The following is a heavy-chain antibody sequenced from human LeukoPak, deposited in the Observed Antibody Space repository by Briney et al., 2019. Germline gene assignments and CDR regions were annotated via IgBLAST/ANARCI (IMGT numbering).Heavy chain of an antibody. J-gene: IGHJ6*03. CDR3: ARDPFSGSYGSYYYYYMDV. CDR1: GYTFTSYG. CDR2: ISAYNGNT. Sequence: ASVKVSCKASGYTFTSYGISWVRQAPGQGLEWMGWISAYNGNTNYAQKLQGRITMTTDTSTSTAYVELRSLRSDDTAVYYCARDPFSGSYGSYYYYYMDVWGKGTTVTVSS. D-gene: IGHD3-10*01. V-gene: IGHV1-18*01.